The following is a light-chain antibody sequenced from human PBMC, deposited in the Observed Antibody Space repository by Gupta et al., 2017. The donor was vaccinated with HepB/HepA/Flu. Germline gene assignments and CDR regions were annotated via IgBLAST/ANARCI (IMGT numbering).Light chain of an antibody. CDR2: EGS. Sequence: SALPQPPPASPSPGPSVTISCTGTSSDVGGYKYVYWHQQHPGKAHKLMVYEGSKRAAGVPGRFSGSKAGNTAALTVSGRQAEEDADYYCSSDAGSDSWVFGGGTKLTVL. J-gene: IGLJ3*02. V-gene: IGLV2-8*01. CDR1: SSDVGGYKY. CDR3: SSDAGSDSWV.